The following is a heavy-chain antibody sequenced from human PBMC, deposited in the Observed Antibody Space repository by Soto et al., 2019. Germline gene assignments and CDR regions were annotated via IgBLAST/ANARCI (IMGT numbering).Heavy chain of an antibody. CDR3: ANWVEGTMVYFDY. D-gene: IGHD2-8*01. V-gene: IGHV3-23*01. CDR2: ISGSGHRT. CDR1: GFTFSNYA. J-gene: IGHJ4*02. Sequence: LRLSCAASGFTFSNYAMTWARQTPGKGLEWVSAISGSGHRTYYADSVEGRFTISRDNYKNTLYLQMNGLRTDDTAVYYCANWVEGTMVYFDYWGQGTQVTVSS.